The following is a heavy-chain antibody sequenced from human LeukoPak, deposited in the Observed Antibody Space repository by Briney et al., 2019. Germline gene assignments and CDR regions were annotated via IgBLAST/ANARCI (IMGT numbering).Heavy chain of an antibody. CDR1: GFTFSNYA. CDR2: ISGTGGGT. V-gene: IGHV3-23*01. Sequence: GGSLRLSCAASGFTFSNYAMHWVRQTPGKGLQWVSSISGTGGGTNYADSVKGRFTISRDNSKSTLYLQMNSLRAEDTAVYYCAKGGPLPISYYYYMDVWGKGTTVTVSS. D-gene: IGHD3-3*02. CDR3: AKGGPLPISYYYYMDV. J-gene: IGHJ6*03.